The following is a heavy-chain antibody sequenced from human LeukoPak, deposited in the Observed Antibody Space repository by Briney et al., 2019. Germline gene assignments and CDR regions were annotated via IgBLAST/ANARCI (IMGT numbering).Heavy chain of an antibody. CDR3: ARDGAPADYYGSGSYYKN. D-gene: IGHD3-10*01. J-gene: IGHJ4*02. Sequence: GASVKVSCKASGYTFTSYYMHWVRQAPGQGLEWMGIINPSGGSTSYAQKFQGRVTMTRDTSTSTVYMELSSLRSADTAVYYCARDGAPADYYGSGSYYKNWGQGTLVTVSS. CDR2: INPSGGST. CDR1: GYTFTSYY. V-gene: IGHV1-46*01.